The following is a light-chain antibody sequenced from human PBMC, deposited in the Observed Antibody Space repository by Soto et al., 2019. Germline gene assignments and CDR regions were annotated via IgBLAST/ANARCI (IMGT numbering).Light chain of an antibody. CDR2: DAS. CDR1: QSISNW. CDR3: QQYNSYSQT. Sequence: DIQMTQSPSTLSASVGDRVTITCRVSQSISNWLAWYQEKPGKAPKVLIYDASRLESGVPSRFSGSGSGTEFTLTISSLQPDDFATYYCQQYNSYSQTFGQGTKVDIK. V-gene: IGKV1-5*01. J-gene: IGKJ1*01.